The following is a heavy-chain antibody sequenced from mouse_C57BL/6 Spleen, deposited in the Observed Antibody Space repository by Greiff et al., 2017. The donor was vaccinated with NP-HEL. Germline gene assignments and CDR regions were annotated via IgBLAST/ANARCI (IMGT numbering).Heavy chain of an antibody. CDR2: INSDGGST. CDR1: EYEFPSHD. CDR3: ARQGLASYWYFDV. Sequence: EVKLMESGGGLVQPGESLKLSCESNEYEFPSHDMSWVRKTPEKRLELVAAINSDGGSTYYPDTMERRFIISRDNTKKTLYLQMSSLRSEDTALYYCARQGLASYWYFDVWGTGTTVTVSS. V-gene: IGHV5-2*01. J-gene: IGHJ1*03. D-gene: IGHD3-3*01.